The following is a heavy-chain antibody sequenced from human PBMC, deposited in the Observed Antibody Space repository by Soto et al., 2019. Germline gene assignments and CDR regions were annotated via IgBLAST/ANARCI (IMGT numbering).Heavy chain of an antibody. CDR1: SGSISSGTW. J-gene: IGHJ4*02. Sequence: QVQLQESGPGLVKPSGTISLTCVVSSGSISSGTWWSWVRQPPGKGLAWIGQVADTGSTIYNPSLRSRVNISIDKSTRQFSLSLSAVTHADKALYSCVRQGGVCFDTWGQGTLVTVSA. CDR3: VRQGGVCFDT. CDR2: VADTGST. D-gene: IGHD2-8*02. V-gene: IGHV4-4*02.